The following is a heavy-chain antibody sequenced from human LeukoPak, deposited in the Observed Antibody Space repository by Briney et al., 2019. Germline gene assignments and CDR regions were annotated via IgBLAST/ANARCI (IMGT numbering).Heavy chain of an antibody. Sequence: PGGSLRLSCAASGFTFSSYWMSWVRQAPGKGLEWVANIKQDGSEKYYVDSVKGRFTISRDNAKNSLYLQMNSLRAEDTAVYYCARDLWQQLVDGTGVRGDWGQGTLVTVSS. CDR1: GFTFSSYW. J-gene: IGHJ4*02. CDR2: IKQDGSEK. V-gene: IGHV3-7*01. CDR3: ARDLWQQLVDGTGVRGD. D-gene: IGHD6-13*01.